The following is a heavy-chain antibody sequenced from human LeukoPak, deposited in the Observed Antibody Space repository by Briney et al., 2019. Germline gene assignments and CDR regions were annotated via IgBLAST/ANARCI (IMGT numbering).Heavy chain of an antibody. Sequence: PSETLSLTCDVYGGSFSEHYWNWIRQPPGKGLEWIGQINHSGSTNYNPSLKSRVTISVDMSKNQFSLHLRSVTAADTAVYYCTSHGESGSYSNWGQGTLVTVSS. V-gene: IGHV4-34*01. J-gene: IGHJ4*02. CDR1: GGSFSEHY. D-gene: IGHD1-26*01. CDR3: TSHGESGSYSN. CDR2: INHSGST.